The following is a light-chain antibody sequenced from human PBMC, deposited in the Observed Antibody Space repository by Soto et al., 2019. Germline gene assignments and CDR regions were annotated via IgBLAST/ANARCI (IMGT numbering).Light chain of an antibody. CDR2: AAS. V-gene: IGKV3-20*01. J-gene: IGKJ4*01. CDR3: QLYGRSPPLT. Sequence: EIVLTQSPGTLSLSPGERATLSCRASQSISSSYLAWYQQKPGQAPRLLFYAASSRATGIPDRFSGSGSGTDVTLTISRLETQDFAVYYCQLYGRSPPLTFGGGTKVEIK. CDR1: QSISSSY.